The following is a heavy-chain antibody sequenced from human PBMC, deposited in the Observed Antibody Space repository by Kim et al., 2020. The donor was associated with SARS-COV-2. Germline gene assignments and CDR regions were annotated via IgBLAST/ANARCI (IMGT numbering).Heavy chain of an antibody. V-gene: IGHV3-21*01. CDR1: GFTFSFFG. CDR2: INFNSNYI. Sequence: GGSLRLSCAASGFTFSFFGMTWVRQAPGKGLEWVASINFNSNYIYYADSAKGRFTISRDNAGNSLFLQMTRLRADDTAMYYCARDRERNLVRPYYYYMDVWGEGTTVAVSS. CDR3: ARDRERNLVRPYYYYMDV. J-gene: IGHJ6*03.